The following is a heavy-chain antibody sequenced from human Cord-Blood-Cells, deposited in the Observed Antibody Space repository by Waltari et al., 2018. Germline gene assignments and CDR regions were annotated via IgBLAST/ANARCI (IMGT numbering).Heavy chain of an antibody. CDR2: IKQDGSEK. CDR1: GFTFSSYW. Sequence: EVQLVESGGGLVQPGGSLRLSCAASGFTFSSYWMSWVRQAPGKGLEWVANIKQDGSEKYYVDSVKGRFTISRDNAKNSLYLQMNSLRSEDTAVYYCARTRVRDCSSTSCYFGYYYYYMDVWGKGTTVTVSS. CDR3: ARTRVRDCSSTSCYFGYYYYYMDV. D-gene: IGHD2-2*01. J-gene: IGHJ6*03. V-gene: IGHV3-7*01.